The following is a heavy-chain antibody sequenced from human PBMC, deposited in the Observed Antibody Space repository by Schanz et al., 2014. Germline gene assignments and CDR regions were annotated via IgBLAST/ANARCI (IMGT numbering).Heavy chain of an antibody. D-gene: IGHD1-26*01. J-gene: IGHJ4*02. Sequence: QVQLVESGGGVVQPGRSLRLSCAASGFTFSKYGMHWVRQAPGKGLEWVAVIWYDGSNKDYADSVKGRFTISRDNFNDIVYLQMNGLRAEDTAKYFCAKDLGTRGVGATLDYWGQGTLVTVSS. V-gene: IGHV3-33*06. CDR3: AKDLGTRGVGATLDY. CDR1: GFTFSKYG. CDR2: IWYDGSNK.